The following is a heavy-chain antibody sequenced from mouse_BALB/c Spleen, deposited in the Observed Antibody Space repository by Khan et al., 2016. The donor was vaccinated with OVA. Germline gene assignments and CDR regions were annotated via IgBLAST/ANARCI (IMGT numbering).Heavy chain of an antibody. J-gene: IGHJ3*01. D-gene: IGHD2-14*01. CDR2: INPDNDYT. CDR1: GYTFTSYT. CDR3: VKDAAYHRSAGWSTN. Sequence: VQLVESGAELARPGASVKMSCKASGYTFTSYTMHWVRQRPGQALEWIGHINPDNDYTNYNQNFKDKATLIVDKSSSTAYMQLSSLTSEDSAVYYSVKDAAYHRSAGWSTNWGQGTLVTVSA. V-gene: IGHV1-4*01.